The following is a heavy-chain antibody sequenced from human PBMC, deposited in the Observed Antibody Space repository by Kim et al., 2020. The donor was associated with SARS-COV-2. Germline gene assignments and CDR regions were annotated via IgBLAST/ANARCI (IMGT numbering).Heavy chain of an antibody. CDR1: GGSLVYYGESFSRYY. J-gene: IGHJ4*02. CDR3: ASLSSSWPGLDY. D-gene: IGHD6-13*01. CDR2: INASGGT. V-gene: IGHV4-34*01. Sequence: SETLSLTCAVNGGSLVYYGESFSRYYWSWIRQSPGKGLEWIGEINASGGTNYNPSLKSRVTISVDTSKNQFSLNLRSVTDADTAVYYCASLSSSWPGLDYWGQGTLVTVSS.